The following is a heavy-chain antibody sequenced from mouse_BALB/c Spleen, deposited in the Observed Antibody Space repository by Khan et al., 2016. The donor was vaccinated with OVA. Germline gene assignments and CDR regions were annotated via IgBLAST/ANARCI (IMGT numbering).Heavy chain of an antibody. Sequence: EVELVESGGGLVQPAGSRKLSCAASGFTFSSYGMHWVRQAPEKGLEWVAYISGDSSTIYYTDTVKGRFTISRDNPKNTLSLQMTSLMSEDTAVYYCAASCSYGYYFDYWGPGTTLTVSS. J-gene: IGHJ2*01. V-gene: IGHV5-17*02. D-gene: IGHD1-1*01. CDR1: GFTFSSYG. CDR2: ISGDSSTI. CDR3: AASCSYGYYFDY.